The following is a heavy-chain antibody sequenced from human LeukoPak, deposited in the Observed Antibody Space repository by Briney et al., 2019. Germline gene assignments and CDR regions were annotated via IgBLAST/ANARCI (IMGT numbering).Heavy chain of an antibody. Sequence: SGGSLRLSCAASGFTFSNAWMNWVRQAPGKGLEWVGRIKSKTDGGTTDYAAPVKGRFTISRDDSKNTLYLQMSSLKTEDTAVYYCTTIHQLVAGIDYWGQGTLVTVSS. CDR1: GFTFSNAW. D-gene: IGHD6-19*01. CDR3: TTIHQLVAGIDY. V-gene: IGHV3-15*07. CDR2: IKSKTDGGTT. J-gene: IGHJ4*02.